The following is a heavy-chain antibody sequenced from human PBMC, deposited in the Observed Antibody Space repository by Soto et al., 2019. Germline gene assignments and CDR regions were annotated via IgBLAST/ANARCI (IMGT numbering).Heavy chain of an antibody. Sequence: EVQLAESGGGMVQPGGSLRLSCVACGFTFSSYDGQWVRQAPGKGLEYVSSISSNGGTTYYGNSVKGRFTISRDNSKNTLYFQMGSLRAEDMAVYYCVRRVSGNYDYWGQGTLVTVSS. CDR1: GFTFSSYD. CDR2: ISSNGGTT. D-gene: IGHD1-7*01. V-gene: IGHV3-64*01. CDR3: VRRVSGNYDY. J-gene: IGHJ4*02.